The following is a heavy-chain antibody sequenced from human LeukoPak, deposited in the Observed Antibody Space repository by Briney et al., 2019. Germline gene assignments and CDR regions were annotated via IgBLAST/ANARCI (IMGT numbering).Heavy chain of an antibody. CDR3: ARVASSGIVGTTKGFDY. Sequence: PGGFLRLSCAASGFTFSNHAMHWVRQAPGKGLEWVAVISYDGSNKKYADSVKGRFTISRDNAKNTVYLQMNSLRTEDTAVYYCARVASSGIVGTTKGFDYWGQGTLVTVSS. J-gene: IGHJ4*02. CDR1: GFTFSNHA. D-gene: IGHD1-26*01. V-gene: IGHV3-30-3*01. CDR2: ISYDGSNK.